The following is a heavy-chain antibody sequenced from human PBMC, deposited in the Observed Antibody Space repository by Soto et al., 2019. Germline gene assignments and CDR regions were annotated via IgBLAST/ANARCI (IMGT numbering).Heavy chain of an antibody. CDR2: ISGSGGST. D-gene: IGHD2-8*01. J-gene: IGHJ4*02. Sequence: GGSLRLSCAASGFTFSSYAMSWVRQAPGKGLEWVSAISGSGGSTYYADSVKGRFTISRDNSKNTLYLQMNSLRAEDTAVYYCAIDGGPDCTNGVCYLDYWGQGTLVTVSS. V-gene: IGHV3-23*01. CDR3: AIDGGPDCTNGVCYLDY. CDR1: GFTFSSYA.